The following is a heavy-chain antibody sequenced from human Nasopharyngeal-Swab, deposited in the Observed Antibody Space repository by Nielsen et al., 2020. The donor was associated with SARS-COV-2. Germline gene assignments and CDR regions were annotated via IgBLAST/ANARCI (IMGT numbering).Heavy chain of an antibody. CDR3: ARGWYYFDY. CDR1: GFTFDDYA. J-gene: IGHJ4*02. Sequence: GGSLRLSCAASGFTFDDYAMHWVRQAPGKGLEWVSSISWNSGSIGYAASVKGRFTISRDNAKNSLYLQMNSLRAEDTALYYCARGWYYFDYWGQGTLVTVSS. V-gene: IGHV3-9*01. D-gene: IGHD6-19*01. CDR2: ISWNSGSI.